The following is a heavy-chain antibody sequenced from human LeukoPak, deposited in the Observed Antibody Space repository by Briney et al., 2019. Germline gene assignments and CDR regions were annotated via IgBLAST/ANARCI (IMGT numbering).Heavy chain of an antibody. J-gene: IGHJ4*02. CDR1: SGSISTFY. CDR3: ARYGGSLGYFDN. Sequence: SETLSLTCTVSSGSISTFYWSWIRQPPGKGLEWIGYVYQSGTTSYNPSLKRRVTISADTSKNQFSLRVTSVTAADTAVYYCARYGGSLGYFDNWGQGTLVTVSS. CDR2: VYQSGTT. D-gene: IGHD1-26*01. V-gene: IGHV4-59*08.